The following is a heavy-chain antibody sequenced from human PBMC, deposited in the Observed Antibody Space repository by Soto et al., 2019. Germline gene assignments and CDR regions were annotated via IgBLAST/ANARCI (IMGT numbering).Heavy chain of an antibody. CDR3: ARGRRPIYMTAYNCFDP. D-gene: IGHD2-21*02. J-gene: IGHJ5*02. V-gene: IGHV4-34*01. CDR1: GGYFSGFY. Sequence: PSEPLSLTWAVYGGYFSGFYWSWIRQPPGKGLEWIGEINHSGSTNYNPSLKGRVTISVDTSKNQFSLKLSSVTAADTAVYYCARGRRPIYMTAYNCFDPRGQGTLVTVSS. CDR2: INHSGST.